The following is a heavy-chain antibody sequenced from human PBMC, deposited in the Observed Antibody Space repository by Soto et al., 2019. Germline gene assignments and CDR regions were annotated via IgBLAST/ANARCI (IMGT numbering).Heavy chain of an antibody. CDR2: INHSGSA. D-gene: IGHD1-26*01. V-gene: IGHV4-34*01. J-gene: IGHJ4*02. CDR3: ARGLISGSHYSGGWYYFDS. Sequence: QVQLQQSGAGLLKPSETLSLTCAVYGGSFSDYIWTWIRQTPGKGLQWIGQINHSGSANYNPSLKSRVTISVHTSNSQFSLELSSVTAADTAVYYCARGLISGSHYSGGWYYFDSWGQGTQVTVSS. CDR1: GGSFSDYI.